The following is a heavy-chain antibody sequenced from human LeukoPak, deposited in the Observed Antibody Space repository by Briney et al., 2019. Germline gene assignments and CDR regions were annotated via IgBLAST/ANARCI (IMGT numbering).Heavy chain of an antibody. CDR2: IYYTGST. CDR1: GGSISSYY. V-gene: IGHV4-59*12. J-gene: IGHJ5*02. Sequence: SETLSLTCTVSGGSISSYYWSWIRQPPGKGLEWIGYIYYTGSTNYNPSLESRVTISVDTSKNQFSLKLSSVTAADTAVYYCARGPSRWHQAWGQGTLVTVSS. CDR3: ARGPSRWHQA. D-gene: IGHD6-19*01.